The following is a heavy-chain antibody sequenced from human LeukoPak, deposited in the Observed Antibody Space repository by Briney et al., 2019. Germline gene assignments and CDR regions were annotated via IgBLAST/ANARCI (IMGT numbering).Heavy chain of an antibody. CDR1: GFTFSSYS. Sequence: TGGSLRLSCAVSGFTFSSYSMNWVRQAPGKGLEWVSSISSSSSYIYYADSVKGRFTISRDNAKNSLYLQMNSLRAEDTAVYYCARSPGEWEPMYYFDYWGQGTLVTVSS. CDR3: ARSPGEWEPMYYFDY. J-gene: IGHJ4*02. CDR2: ISSSSSYI. D-gene: IGHD1-26*01. V-gene: IGHV3-21*01.